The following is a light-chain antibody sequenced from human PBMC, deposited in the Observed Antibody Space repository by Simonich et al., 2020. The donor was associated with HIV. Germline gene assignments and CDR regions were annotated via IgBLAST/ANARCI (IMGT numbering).Light chain of an antibody. Sequence: EIVMTQSPATLSVSPGERATLSCRASQRVSNNLAWYQQKPGQAPRLLIYGASARATDIPARFSGSGSGTEFTLTISTMQSEDFAVYYCQQCNNWPPTFGQGTKVEIK. CDR2: GAS. CDR3: QQCNNWPPT. J-gene: IGKJ1*01. V-gene: IGKV3-15*01. CDR1: QRVSNN.